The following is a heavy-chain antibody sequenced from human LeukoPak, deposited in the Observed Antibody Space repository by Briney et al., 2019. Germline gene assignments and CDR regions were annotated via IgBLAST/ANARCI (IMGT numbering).Heavy chain of an antibody. Sequence: PGESLKISFKGSGSMFTNYRIGWVRQMPGKGLEWMGIIYPGDSETTYSPSFQGQVTISADKSINTAYLQWSTLKASDTAMYYCARLDEGFYYDGTGYNFWGQGTLVTVSA. J-gene: IGHJ4*02. V-gene: IGHV5-51*01. CDR3: ARLDEGFYYDGTGYNF. D-gene: IGHD3-22*01. CDR2: IYPGDSET. CDR1: GSMFTNYR.